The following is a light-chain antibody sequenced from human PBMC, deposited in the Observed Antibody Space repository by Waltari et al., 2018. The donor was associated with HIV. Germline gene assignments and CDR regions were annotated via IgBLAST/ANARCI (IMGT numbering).Light chain of an antibody. CDR1: QSVLYSANNNNY. Sequence: DIVMTQSPDSLAVSLGEEATFYCKSSQSVLYSANNNNYLAWYQQKPGQPPKLLFYWASARESGVPDRFSGSGSETDFTLTISGLQAEDVAVYYCQQYYSVPWTFGQGTKVEIK. CDR3: QQYYSVPWT. V-gene: IGKV4-1*01. J-gene: IGKJ1*01. CDR2: WAS.